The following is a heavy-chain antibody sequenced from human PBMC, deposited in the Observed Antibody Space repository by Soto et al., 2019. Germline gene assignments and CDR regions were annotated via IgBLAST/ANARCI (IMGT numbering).Heavy chain of an antibody. V-gene: IGHV1-69*01. Sequence: QVQLVQSGAEVRKPGSSVKVSCKSSVSIFRSNAISWVRQAPGQGLEWMGAIIPQFPTPYYAQKFQGRVTINADESTTTAYMALNSLRSDDTAVYFCARDAADTPMVYWGQGTLLTVSS. J-gene: IGHJ4*02. CDR2: IIPQFPTP. CDR1: VSIFRSNA. CDR3: ARDAADTPMVY. D-gene: IGHD5-18*01.